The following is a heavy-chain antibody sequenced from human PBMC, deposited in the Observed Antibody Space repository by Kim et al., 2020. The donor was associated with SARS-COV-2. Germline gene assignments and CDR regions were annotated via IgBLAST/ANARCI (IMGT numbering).Heavy chain of an antibody. CDR2: MNPNSGNT. V-gene: IGHV1-8*01. D-gene: IGHD3-3*01. J-gene: IGHJ6*03. Sequence: ASVKVSCKASGYTFTSYDINWVRQATGQGLEWMGWMNPNSGNTGYAQKFQGRVTMTRNTSISTAYMELSSLRSEDTAVYYCARGPNPDDFWSGSIPYYYYYYMDVWGKGTTVTVSS. CDR3: ARGPNPDDFWSGSIPYYYYYYMDV. CDR1: GYTFTSYD.